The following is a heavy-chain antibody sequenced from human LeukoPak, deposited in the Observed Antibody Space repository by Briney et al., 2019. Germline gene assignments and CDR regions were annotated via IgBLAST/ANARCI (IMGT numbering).Heavy chain of an antibody. CDR1: GFTFSSYA. V-gene: IGHV3-7*01. CDR2: IKQDGSEK. Sequence: GGSLRLSCAASGFTFSSYAMNWVRQAPGKGLEWVANIKQDGSEKYYVDSVKGRFTISRDNAKNSLYLQMNSLRAEDTALYFCARAVIVVSWGQGTMVTVSS. CDR3: ARAVIVVS. J-gene: IGHJ3*01. D-gene: IGHD3-22*01.